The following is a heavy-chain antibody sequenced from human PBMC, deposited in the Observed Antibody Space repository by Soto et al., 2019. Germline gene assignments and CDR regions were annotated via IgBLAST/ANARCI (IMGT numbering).Heavy chain of an antibody. CDR2: IHPGDSDT. V-gene: IGHV5-51*01. CDR1: GYSFSSYW. CDR3: ARLRGGNSSGWWTY. D-gene: IGHD6-13*01. J-gene: IGHJ4*02. Sequence: GESLKISCKASGYSFSSYWIGWVRQMPGKGLEWMGVIHPGDSDTRYIPSFQGQVTMSADKSISTAHLHWSSLKASDTAMYYCARLRGGNSSGWWTYWGQGTLVT.